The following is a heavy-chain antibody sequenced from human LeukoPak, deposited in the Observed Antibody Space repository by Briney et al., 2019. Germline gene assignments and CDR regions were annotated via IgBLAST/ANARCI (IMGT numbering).Heavy chain of an antibody. J-gene: IGHJ4*02. V-gene: IGHV1-69*05. CDR3: ARDGRDGYNLLSY. D-gene: IGHD5-24*01. CDR2: IIPIFGTA. CDR1: GGTFSSYA. Sequence: SVKVSCKASGGTFSSYAISRVRQAPGQGLEWMGRIIPIFGTANYAQKFQGRVTITTDESTSTAYMELSSLRSEDTAVYYCARDGRDGYNLLSYWGQGTLVTVSS.